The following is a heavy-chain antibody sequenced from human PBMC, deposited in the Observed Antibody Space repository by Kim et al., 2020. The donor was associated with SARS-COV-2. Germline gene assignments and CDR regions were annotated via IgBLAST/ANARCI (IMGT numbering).Heavy chain of an antibody. V-gene: IGHV3-21*01. CDR3: ARGDGYSYSPVGY. J-gene: IGHJ4*02. D-gene: IGHD5-18*01. Sequence: YADSVKRRFTISRDNAKTSLYLQMNSLRAEDTAVYYCARGDGYSYSPVGYWGQGTLVTVSS.